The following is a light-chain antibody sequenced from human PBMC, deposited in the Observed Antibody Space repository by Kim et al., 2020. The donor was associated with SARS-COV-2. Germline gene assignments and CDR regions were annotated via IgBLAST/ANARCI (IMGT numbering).Light chain of an antibody. CDR2: AAS. CDR3: QQYYSYPPW. Sequence: ASPGDRVTSTCRASQGISSYLAWYQQKPGKAPKLLIYAASTLQSGVPSRFSGSGSGTDFTLTISCLQSEDFATYYCQQYYSYPPWFGQGTKVDIK. J-gene: IGKJ1*01. CDR1: QGISSY. V-gene: IGKV1-8*01.